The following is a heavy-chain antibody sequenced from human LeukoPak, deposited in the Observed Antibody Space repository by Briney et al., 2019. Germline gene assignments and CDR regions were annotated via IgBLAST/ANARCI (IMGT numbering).Heavy chain of an antibody. CDR2: IYYSGST. CDR1: GGSISSALYH. Sequence: SETLSLTCTVSGGSISSALYHWGWICQPPGKGLEWIGSIYYSGSTYYNPSLKSRITLSIDASENEFSLRLNSVTAADTALYYCARNAEGNFDIWGQGTMVTVSS. D-gene: IGHD4-23*01. V-gene: IGHV4-39*07. CDR3: ARNAEGNFDI. J-gene: IGHJ3*02.